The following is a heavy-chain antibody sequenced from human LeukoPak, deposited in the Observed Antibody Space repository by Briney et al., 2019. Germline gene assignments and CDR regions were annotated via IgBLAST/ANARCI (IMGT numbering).Heavy chain of an antibody. Sequence: SQTLSLTCAISGDSVSSNTAAWNWIRQSPSRGLEWLGRTYYRSKWNNDYAIFVKSRLTTNPNTSKNQFSLQLNSVTPEDTAVYYCARGGAGGRAFDIWGQGTMVTVSS. V-gene: IGHV6-1*01. J-gene: IGHJ3*02. CDR2: TYYRSKWNN. CDR1: GDSVSSNTAA. CDR3: ARGGAGGRAFDI. D-gene: IGHD2-15*01.